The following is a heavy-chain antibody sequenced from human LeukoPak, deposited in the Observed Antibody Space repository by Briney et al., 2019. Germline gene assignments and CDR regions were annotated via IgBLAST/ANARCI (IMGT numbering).Heavy chain of an antibody. J-gene: IGHJ4*02. CDR1: GYTFTSYS. CDR3: AREEFGESPTGSGLY. D-gene: IGHD3-10*01. Sequence: GASVKVSCKTSGYTFTSYSMQWVRRAPGQGLEWMGWINSGNGDTKYSQRFQGRVTITRDTSANTIYMELSSLRSEDTAVYYCAREEFGESPTGSGLYWGQGTLVTVSS. V-gene: IGHV1-3*01. CDR2: INSGNGDT.